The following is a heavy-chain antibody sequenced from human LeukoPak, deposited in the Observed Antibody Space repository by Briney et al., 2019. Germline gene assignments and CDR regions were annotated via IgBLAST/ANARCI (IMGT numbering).Heavy chain of an antibody. CDR3: ARESRYGDYVKY. CDR1: GGSIGSYY. CDR2: IYTSGST. J-gene: IGHJ4*02. V-gene: IGHV4-4*07. D-gene: IGHD4-17*01. Sequence: SETLSLTCTVSGGSIGSYYWSWIRQPAGKGLEWIGRIYTSGSTNYNPSLKSRVTMSVDTSKNQFSLKLSSVTAADTAVYYCARESRYGDYVKYWGQGTLVTVSS.